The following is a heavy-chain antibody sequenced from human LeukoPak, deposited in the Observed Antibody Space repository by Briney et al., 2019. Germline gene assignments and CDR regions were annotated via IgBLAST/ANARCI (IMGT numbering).Heavy chain of an antibody. CDR2: MNPNSGNT. V-gene: IGHV1-8*01. D-gene: IGHD3-10*01. Sequence: GASVKVSCKASGYTFTSYDINWVRQATGQGLECMGWMNPNSGNTGYAQKFQGRVTMTRNTSISTAYMELSSLRSEDTAVYYCARDSGFPYYYGSGSPIAWPDAFDIWGQGTMVTVSS. CDR1: GYTFTSYD. CDR3: ARDSGFPYYYGSGSPIAWPDAFDI. J-gene: IGHJ3*02.